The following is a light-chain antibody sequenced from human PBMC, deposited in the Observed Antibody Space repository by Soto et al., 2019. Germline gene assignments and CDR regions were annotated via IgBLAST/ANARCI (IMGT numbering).Light chain of an antibody. Sequence: EIVMTQSPATLSVSPGERATLSCRASQSVYSNFAWYQQKPGQAPRLLISGASTRATVIPARFSGSGSGTEVTLTIISMQSEDLAVYNGQQYNNWPSYTCGQGTKLQIK. CDR2: GAS. V-gene: IGKV3-15*01. CDR1: QSVYSN. CDR3: QQYNNWPSYT. J-gene: IGKJ2*01.